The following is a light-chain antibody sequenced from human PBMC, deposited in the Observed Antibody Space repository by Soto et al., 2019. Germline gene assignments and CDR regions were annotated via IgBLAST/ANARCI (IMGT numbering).Light chain of an antibody. CDR3: QQYGSSPWT. Sequence: VVMAQSPATLSVSPGESATLSCRASQSVSRNLAWYQQKPGQAPRLLIYGASSRATGIPDRFSGSGSGTDFTLTISRLEPEDFAVYYCQQYGSSPWTFGQGTKVDIK. V-gene: IGKV3-20*01. CDR2: GAS. CDR1: QSVSRN. J-gene: IGKJ1*01.